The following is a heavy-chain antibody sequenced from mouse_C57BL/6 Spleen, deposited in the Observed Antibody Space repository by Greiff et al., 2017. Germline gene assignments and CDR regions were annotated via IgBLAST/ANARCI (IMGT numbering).Heavy chain of an antibody. J-gene: IGHJ4*01. CDR1: GYTFTSYW. CDR3: ASNGVRSAMDY. V-gene: IGHV1-69*01. CDR2: IDPSDSYT. Sequence: QVQLQQPGAELVMPGASVKLSCKASGYTFTSYWMHWVKQRPGQGLEWIGEIDPSDSYTNYNQKFKGKSTLTVDKSASTAYMQLSSLTSEDSAVYYCASNGVRSAMDYWGQGTSVTVSS.